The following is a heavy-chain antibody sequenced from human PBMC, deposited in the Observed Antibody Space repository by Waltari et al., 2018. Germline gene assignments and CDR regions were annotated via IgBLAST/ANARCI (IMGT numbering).Heavy chain of an antibody. V-gene: IGHV1-2*02. J-gene: IGHJ6*02. Sequence: QVQLVQSGAEVKKPGASVKVSCKASGYTFTGYYMHWVRQAPGQGLEWMGWINPNSGGTNYAQKFQGRVTMTRDTSISTAYMELSRLRSDDTAVYYCARVLSSSWTDYYYGMDVWGQGTTVTVSS. D-gene: IGHD6-13*01. CDR2: INPNSGGT. CDR3: ARVLSSSWTDYYYGMDV. CDR1: GYTFTGYY.